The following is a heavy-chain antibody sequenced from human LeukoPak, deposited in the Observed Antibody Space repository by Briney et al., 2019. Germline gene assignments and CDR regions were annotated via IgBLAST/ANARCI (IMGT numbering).Heavy chain of an antibody. CDR3: ARTTRYYYDSSGYYQYYFDY. Sequence: SETLSLTCTVSGYSISSGYYWGWIRQPPGQGLEWIGSIYHSGSTYYNPSLKSRVTISVDTSKNQFSLKLSSVTAADTAVYYCARTTRYYYDSSGYYQYYFDYWGQGTLVTVSS. D-gene: IGHD3-22*01. CDR2: IYHSGST. V-gene: IGHV4-38-2*02. CDR1: GYSISSGYY. J-gene: IGHJ4*02.